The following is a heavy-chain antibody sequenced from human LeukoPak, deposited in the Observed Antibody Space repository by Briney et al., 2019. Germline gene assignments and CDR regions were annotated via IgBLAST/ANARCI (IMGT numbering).Heavy chain of an antibody. CDR3: ARLHYDSSGYYRYWYFDL. Sequence: SETLSLTCTVSGGSISSYYWSWLRQPPGKGLEWIGYIYYSGSTNYNPSLKSRVTISVDTSKNQFSLKLSSVTAADTAVYYCARLHYDSSGYYRYWYFDLWGRGTLVTVSS. D-gene: IGHD3-22*01. J-gene: IGHJ2*01. CDR2: IYYSGST. V-gene: IGHV4-59*01. CDR1: GGSISSYY.